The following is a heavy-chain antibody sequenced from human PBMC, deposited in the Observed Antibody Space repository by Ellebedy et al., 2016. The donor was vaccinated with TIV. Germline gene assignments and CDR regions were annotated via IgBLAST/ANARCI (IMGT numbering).Heavy chain of an antibody. J-gene: IGHJ4*02. CDR2: INQDGSDE. CDR3: TRDVAPVGQVTFDC. D-gene: IGHD2-21*02. CDR1: GFIFRGSW. V-gene: IGHV3-7*03. Sequence: PGGSLRLSCEASGFIFRGSWMTWVRQAPGKGLEWVANINQDGSDEYYVDSVKGRFTISRDNAKNSLYLQMNSLRAEDTAMYYCTRDVAPVGQVTFDCWGQGTLVTVSS.